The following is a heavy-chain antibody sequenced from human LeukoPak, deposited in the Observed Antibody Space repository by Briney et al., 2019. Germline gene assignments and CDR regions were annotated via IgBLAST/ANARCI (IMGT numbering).Heavy chain of an antibody. CDR3: ARARSAAGNFDY. V-gene: IGHV4-31*03. J-gene: IGHJ4*02. D-gene: IGHD6-13*01. CDR2: IYYSGST. Sequence: SQTLSLTCTVSDGSISSGGYCWSWIRQHPGKGLEWIGYIYYSGSTYYNPSLKSRVTISADTSKNQFSLKLSSLTAADPAVYYCARARSAAGNFDYWGQGTLVTVSS. CDR1: DGSISSGGYC.